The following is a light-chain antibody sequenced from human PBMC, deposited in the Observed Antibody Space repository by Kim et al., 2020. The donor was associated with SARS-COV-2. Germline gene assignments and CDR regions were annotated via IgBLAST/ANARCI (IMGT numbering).Light chain of an antibody. J-gene: IGKJ3*01. CDR1: LSLVYSDGNIY. CDR2: KVS. Sequence: PAAISCRSSLSLVYSDGNIYLNWFHQRPGQSPRRLIYKVSNRDSGVPDRFSGSGSGTDFTLQISRVEAEDVGVYYCMQGTHWPFTFGPGTKVDIK. CDR3: MQGTHWPFT. V-gene: IGKV2-30*01.